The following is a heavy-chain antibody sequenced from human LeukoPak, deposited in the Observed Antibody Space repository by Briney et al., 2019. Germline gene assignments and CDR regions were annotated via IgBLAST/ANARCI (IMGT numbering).Heavy chain of an antibody. CDR2: FSGNT. D-gene: IGHD1-26*01. J-gene: IGHJ5*02. CDR3: REGGRPPKGNWFDR. V-gene: IGHV3-23*01. CDR1: GFNFGDYA. Sequence: GGSLRLSCTASGFNFGDYAVSWVRQGPGMELEWVSAFSGNTYYAESVKGRFTISRDYSKNTIYLQMDSLRVDDTALYCVREGGRPPKGNWFDRWGQGTLVTVPS.